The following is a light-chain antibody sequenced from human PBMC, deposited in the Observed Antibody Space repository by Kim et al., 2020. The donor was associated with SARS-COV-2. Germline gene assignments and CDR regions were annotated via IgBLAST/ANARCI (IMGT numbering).Light chain of an antibody. Sequence: SLSPGQTASITCSGDKLGDKYASWYQQKPGQSPVVVIFRDNRRPSGIPERISGSNSGNTATLTISGTQAMEEADYYCQAWDSSIYVFGTGTKVTVL. J-gene: IGLJ1*01. V-gene: IGLV3-1*01. CDR2: RDN. CDR1: KLGDKY. CDR3: QAWDSSIYV.